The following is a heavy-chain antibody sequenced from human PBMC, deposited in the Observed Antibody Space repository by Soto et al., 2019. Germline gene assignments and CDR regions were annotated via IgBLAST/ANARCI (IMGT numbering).Heavy chain of an antibody. CDR2: IRDDGTNK. CDR3: AREADSGRRWVGNPDS. Sequence: QVQLVESGGAVVRPGGSLRLSCAASEFIFMSYGMHWVRQAPGKGLEWVAYIRDDGTNKFYADSVKGRFTISRDNSKNTMCRLMDRLTAEDTAVYYCAREADSGRRWVGNPDSGGLGTLVTVSS. J-gene: IGHJ5*01. V-gene: IGHV3-30*02. D-gene: IGHD3-16*01. CDR1: EFIFMSYG.